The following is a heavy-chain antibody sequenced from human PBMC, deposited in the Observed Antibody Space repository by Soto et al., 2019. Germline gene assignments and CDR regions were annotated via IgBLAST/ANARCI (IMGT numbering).Heavy chain of an antibody. Sequence: ASVKVSCKASGYTFITFYINWVRQAAGQGLEWMGWMNPYNGNAGYAQKFQGRVTMTRNTSTSTAYMELSSLKSGDSAVYFRASREERSGGNASECWSKGTPVNVHS. D-gene: IGHD6-25*01. J-gene: IGHJ1*01. CDR2: MNPYNGNA. V-gene: IGHV1-8*01. CDR1: GYTFITFY. CDR3: ASREERSGGNASEC.